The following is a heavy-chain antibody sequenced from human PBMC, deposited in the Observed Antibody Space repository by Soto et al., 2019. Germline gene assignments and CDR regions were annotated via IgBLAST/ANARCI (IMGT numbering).Heavy chain of an antibody. J-gene: IGHJ4*02. CDR3: ARRGSSSWYGY. CDR1: GGSISSSSYY. CDR2: IYYSGST. V-gene: IGHV4-39*01. D-gene: IGHD6-13*01. Sequence: QLQLQESGPGLVKPSETLSLTCTVSGGSISSSSYYWGWIRQPPGKGLEWIGSIYYSGSTYYNPSLKXRXTXSIXTSKTQFSLKLSSVTAADTAVYYCARRGSSSWYGYWGQGTLVTVSS.